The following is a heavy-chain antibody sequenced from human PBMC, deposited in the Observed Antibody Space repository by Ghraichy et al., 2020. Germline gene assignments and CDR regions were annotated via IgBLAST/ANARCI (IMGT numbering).Heavy chain of an antibody. CDR3: ARDPTSYYDILTGYYRHLDI. D-gene: IGHD3-9*01. CDR2: ISSSSTYI. Sequence: GESLNISCAASGFSFSSYSMNWVRQAPGKGLEWVSSISSSSTYIYYADSVKGRFTISRDNAKDSLYLQMNSLRAEDTAIYYCARDPTSYYDILTGYYRHLDIWGQGTMVTVSS. CDR1: GFSFSSYS. V-gene: IGHV3-21*01. J-gene: IGHJ3*02.